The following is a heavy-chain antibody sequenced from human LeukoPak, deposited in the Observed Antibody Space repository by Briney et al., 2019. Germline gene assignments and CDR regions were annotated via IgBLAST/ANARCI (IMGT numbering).Heavy chain of an antibody. J-gene: IGHJ4*02. CDR3: ARDVRYCSSTSCYSLFNY. CDR2: IYYSGNT. Sequence: PSETLSLTCTVSGDSISSSTYYWGWIRQPPGKGLEWIGSIYYSGNTYYNPSLKSRVTISVDKSKNQFSLKLSSVTAADTAVYYCARDVRYCSSTSCYSLFNYWGQGTLVTVSS. V-gene: IGHV4-39*07. D-gene: IGHD2-2*01. CDR1: GDSISSSTYY.